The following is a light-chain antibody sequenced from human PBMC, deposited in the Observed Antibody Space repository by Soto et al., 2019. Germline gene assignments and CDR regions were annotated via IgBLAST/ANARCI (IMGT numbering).Light chain of an antibody. CDR1: QDITNS. Sequence: DFPMTQSPSSLSSSVGGRVTITCRASQDITNSLAWYQQKPGEAPELLIYAASILQSGVPPRISGSVSATDFSLSSDPVQPEDGATYSCQRYNSASTFGRVTKVEIK. CDR3: QRYNSAST. J-gene: IGKJ1*01. CDR2: AAS. V-gene: IGKV1-27*01.